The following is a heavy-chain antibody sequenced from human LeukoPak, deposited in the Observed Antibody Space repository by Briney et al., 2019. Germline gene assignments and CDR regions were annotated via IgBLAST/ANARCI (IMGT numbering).Heavy chain of an antibody. CDR1: GFTFSGYA. CDR3: ARRSIEVAGEYYLDY. D-gene: IGHD6-19*01. CDR2: INSGGSST. V-gene: IGHV3-23*01. Sequence: GGSLRLSCAASGFTFSGYAMNWVRQAPGKGLEWVSGINSGGSSTYYAGSVKGRFTISRDNSKNTLYLQMNSLRAEDTAVYYCARRSIEVAGEYYLDYWGQGTLVTVSS. J-gene: IGHJ4*02.